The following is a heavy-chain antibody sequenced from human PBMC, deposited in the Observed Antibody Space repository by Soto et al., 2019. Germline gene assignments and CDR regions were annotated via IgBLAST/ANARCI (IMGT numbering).Heavy chain of an antibody. D-gene: IGHD3-16*01. CDR3: ARVGGVAALTFDY. CDR2: LYYSDNT. J-gene: IGHJ4*02. V-gene: IGHV4-59*01. CDR1: SGSISPFY. Sequence: SETLSLTCSVSSGSISPFYWSWVRQPPGKGLEWIGYLYYSDNTNYNPSLKSRVTISVDASKNQVSLRLTSVTAADTAVYYCARVGGVAALTFDYWGKGTVVTISS.